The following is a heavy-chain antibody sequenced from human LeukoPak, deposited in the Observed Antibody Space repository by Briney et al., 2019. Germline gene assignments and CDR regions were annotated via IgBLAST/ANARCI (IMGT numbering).Heavy chain of an antibody. D-gene: IGHD5-18*01. CDR3: ARSKRGYSYGYCVDY. Sequence: PSQTLSLTCTVSGGSISSGGYYWSWIRQHPGQGLEWIVYIYYSGSTYYNPSLKSRVTISVDTTKNQFSLKLSSVTAADTAVYYCARSKRGYSYGYCVDYWGQGTLVTVSS. J-gene: IGHJ4*02. CDR2: IYYSGST. CDR1: GGSISSGGYY. V-gene: IGHV4-31*03.